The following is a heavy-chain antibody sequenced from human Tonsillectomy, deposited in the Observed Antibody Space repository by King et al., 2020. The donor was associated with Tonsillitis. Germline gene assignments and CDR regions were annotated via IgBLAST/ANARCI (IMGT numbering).Heavy chain of an antibody. J-gene: IGHJ4*02. D-gene: IGHD3-10*01. CDR1: GFTFSDYG. CDR3: ARLYNRSNY. Sequence: VQLVESGGGVVQPGRSLRLSCAASGFTFSDYGIHWVRQAPGKGLEWVAVISYDGSNQYYPDSVKGRCTISRDNSKNTLSLQMNSLRTEDTAVYDCARLYNRSNYWGQGTLVTVSS. V-gene: IGHV3-30*03. CDR2: ISYDGSNQ.